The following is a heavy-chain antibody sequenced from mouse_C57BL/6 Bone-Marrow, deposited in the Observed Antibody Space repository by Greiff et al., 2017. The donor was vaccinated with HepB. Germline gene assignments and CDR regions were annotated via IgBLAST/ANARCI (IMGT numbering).Heavy chain of an antibody. Sequence: EVKLQQSGPELVKPGASVKISCKASGYTFTDYYMNWVKQSHGKSLEWIGDINPNNGGTSYNQKFKGKATLTVDKSSSTAYMELSSLTSEDSAVYYWARTRGYGDYGGQGTTLTVSS. V-gene: IGHV1-26*01. D-gene: IGHD3-1*01. CDR2: INPNNGGT. CDR1: GYTFTDYY. CDR3: ARTRGYGDY. J-gene: IGHJ2*01.